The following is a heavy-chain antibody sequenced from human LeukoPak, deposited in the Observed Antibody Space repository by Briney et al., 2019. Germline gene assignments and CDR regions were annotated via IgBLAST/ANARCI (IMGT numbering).Heavy chain of an antibody. CDR1: GFTFSSYS. D-gene: IGHD3-10*01. CDR3: AREEYYYGSGTYYNVLDY. CDR2: ISGSSGAI. V-gene: IGHV3-48*02. J-gene: IGHJ4*02. Sequence: GGSLRLSCAASGFTFSSYSMNWVRQAPGKGLEWVSYISGSSGAIYYADSVKGRFTISRDNAKNSMYLQMHSLRDDDTAVYYCAREEYYYGSGTYYNVLDYWGQGALVTVSS.